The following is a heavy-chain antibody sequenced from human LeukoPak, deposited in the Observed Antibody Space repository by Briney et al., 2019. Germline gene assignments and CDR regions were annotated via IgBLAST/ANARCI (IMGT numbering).Heavy chain of an antibody. D-gene: IGHD6-19*01. J-gene: IGHJ3*02. CDR3: AREEWLVLGAFDI. CDR2: INHSGST. CDR1: GGSISSSYYY. V-gene: IGHV4-39*07. Sequence: SETLSLTCTVSGGSISSSYYYWGWIRQPPGKGLEWIGEINHSGSTNYNPSLKSRVTISVDTSKNQFSLKLSSVTAADTAVYYCAREEWLVLGAFDIWGQGTMVTVSS.